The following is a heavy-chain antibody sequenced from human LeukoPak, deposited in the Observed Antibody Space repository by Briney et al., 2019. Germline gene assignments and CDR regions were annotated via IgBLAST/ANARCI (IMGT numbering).Heavy chain of an antibody. V-gene: IGHV3-74*01. Sequence: PGGSLRLSCAASGFTFSNYWMNWVRQAPGKGLVWVSIINTDGSTTRYADFVEGRFTISRDNARNTLYLDMNSLRVEDTAVYFCARDISRTMDVWGQGTTVTV. D-gene: IGHD2/OR15-2a*01. J-gene: IGHJ6*02. CDR3: ARDISRTMDV. CDR2: INTDGSTT. CDR1: GFTFSNYW.